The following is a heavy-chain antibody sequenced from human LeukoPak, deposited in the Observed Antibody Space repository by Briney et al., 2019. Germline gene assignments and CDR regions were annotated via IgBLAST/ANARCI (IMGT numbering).Heavy chain of an antibody. J-gene: IGHJ6*02. CDR1: GFTFSSYA. CDR2: ISGSGGST. Sequence: PGGSLRLSCAASGFTFSSYAMSWVRQAPGKGLEWVSAISGSGGSTYYADSVKGRFTISRDNSKNTLYLQMNSLRAEDTAVYYCAKHIVVVPAANYGMDVWGQGTTVTVSS. CDR3: AKHIVVVPAANYGMDV. V-gene: IGHV3-23*01. D-gene: IGHD2-2*01.